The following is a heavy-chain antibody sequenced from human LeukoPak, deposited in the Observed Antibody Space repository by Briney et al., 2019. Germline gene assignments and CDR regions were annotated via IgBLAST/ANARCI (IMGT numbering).Heavy chain of an antibody. CDR2: ISSSMCSK. J-gene: IGHJ5*02. V-gene: IGHV3-21*01. D-gene: IGHD3-10*02. CDR3: ARDLHVRGIITNTNWFDP. Sequence: GGSLRLSCAASGFAFSSYSMNWVRQAPGKGLEWVSSISSSMCSKYYSDSLKGRFTISRDNAKDLVYLQMNSLRAEDTAVYYCARDLHVRGIITNTNWFDPWGQGTLVTVSS. CDR1: GFAFSSYS.